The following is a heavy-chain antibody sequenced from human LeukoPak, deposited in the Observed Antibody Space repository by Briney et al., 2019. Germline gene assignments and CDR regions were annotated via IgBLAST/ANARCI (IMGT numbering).Heavy chain of an antibody. J-gene: IGHJ4*02. Sequence: RTSETLSLTCAVYGGSFSGYYWSWIRQPPGKGLEWIGEINHSGSTNYNPSLKSRVTISVDTSKNQFSLKLSSVTAADTAVYYCASHSDGYAYWGQGTLVTVSS. CDR2: INHSGST. CDR1: GGSFSGYY. CDR3: ASHSDGYAY. V-gene: IGHV4-34*01. D-gene: IGHD2-2*03.